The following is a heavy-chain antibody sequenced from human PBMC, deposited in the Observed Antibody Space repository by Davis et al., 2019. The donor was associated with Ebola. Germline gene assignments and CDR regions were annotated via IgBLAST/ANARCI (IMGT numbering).Heavy chain of an antibody. CDR2: ISSSASTI. CDR1: GFTFSSYE. D-gene: IGHD3-10*01. J-gene: IGHJ4*02. V-gene: IGHV3-48*03. CDR3: ARDIGSKPLDY. Sequence: PGGSLRLSCAASGFTFSSYEMNWVRQAPGKGLEWVSYISSSASTIYYADSVKGRFTISRDNAKNSLYLQMNSLRAEDTAVYYCARDIGSKPLDYWGQGTLVTVSS.